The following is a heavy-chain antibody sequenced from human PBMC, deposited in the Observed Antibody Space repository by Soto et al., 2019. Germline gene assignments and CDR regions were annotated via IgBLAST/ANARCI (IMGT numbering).Heavy chain of an antibody. CDR2: ITYDGSNA. Sequence: PGGSLRLSCEASGFIFSSYGMHWVRQAPGKGLEWVALITYDGSNADYADSVKGRFTISRDDSENTLYLQMNSLRSEDTALYYCARDRGYQLRLDYGMDVWGQGTTVTSP. D-gene: IGHD2-2*01. CDR1: GFIFSSYG. V-gene: IGHV3-30*03. CDR3: ARDRGYQLRLDYGMDV. J-gene: IGHJ6*02.